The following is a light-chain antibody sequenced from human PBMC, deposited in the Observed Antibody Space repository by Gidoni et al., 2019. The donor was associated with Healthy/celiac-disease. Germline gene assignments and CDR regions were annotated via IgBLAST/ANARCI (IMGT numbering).Light chain of an antibody. J-gene: IGKJ4*01. Sequence: DIKLTQSPSSLSASVGDRVTITCQASQAISTYLTWYQQKPGKAPKLLIYDASNLETGVPSRFSGSGSGTDFTFTISSLQPEDIATYYCQQYDNLPLTFGGGTKVEIK. CDR2: DAS. V-gene: IGKV1-33*01. CDR3: QQYDNLPLT. CDR1: QAISTY.